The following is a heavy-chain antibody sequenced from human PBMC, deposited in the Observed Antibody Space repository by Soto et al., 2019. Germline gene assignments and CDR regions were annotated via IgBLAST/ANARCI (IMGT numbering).Heavy chain of an antibody. V-gene: IGHV4-34*01. CDR3: ARGGISHWAYFYYMDV. Sequence: SETLSLTCVVSGGSLSDYFLSWIRQPPGMALEWVGEINHLGSINYNPSLKSRVTMSVDTSKNQFSLTLNSVTAADTATYYCARGGISHWAYFYYMDVWDRGTTVTVSS. J-gene: IGHJ6*03. CDR1: GGSLSDYF. D-gene: IGHD2-21*01. CDR2: INHLGSI.